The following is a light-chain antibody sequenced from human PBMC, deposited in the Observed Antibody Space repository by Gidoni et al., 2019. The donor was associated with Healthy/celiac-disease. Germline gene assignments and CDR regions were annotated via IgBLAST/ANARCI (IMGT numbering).Light chain of an antibody. CDR3: QQYDNLPSLT. J-gene: IGKJ4*01. CDR1: QDISNY. CDR2: DAS. Sequence: DIQMTQAPSSLSASVGDRVTITCQASQDISNYLNWYQQKPGKAPKLLIYDASNLETGVPSRFSGSGSGTDFTFTISSLQPADIATYYCQQYDNLPSLTFGGGTKVEIK. V-gene: IGKV1-33*01.